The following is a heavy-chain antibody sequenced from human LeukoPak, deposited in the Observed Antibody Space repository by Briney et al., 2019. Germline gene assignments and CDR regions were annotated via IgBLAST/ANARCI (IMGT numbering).Heavy chain of an antibody. J-gene: IGHJ5*02. V-gene: IGHV4-34*01. Sequence: PSETLSLTCAVSGYSISSGYYWSWIRQPPGKGLEWIGEINHSGSTNYNPSLKSRVTISVDTSKNQFSLKLSSVTAADTAVYYCARGHTYYYGSGSYYKGRWFDPWGQGTLVTVSS. CDR2: INHSGST. D-gene: IGHD3-10*01. CDR3: ARGHTYYYGSGSYYKGRWFDP. CDR1: GYSISSGYY.